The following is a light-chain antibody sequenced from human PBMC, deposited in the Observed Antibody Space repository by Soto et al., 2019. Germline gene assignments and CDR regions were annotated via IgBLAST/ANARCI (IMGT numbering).Light chain of an antibody. Sequence: DIQMTQSPSSLSASVGDRVTITCRASQGISNSLAWYQQNAGKSPKLLIYAASNLQSGVPSRFSGSGSGTDFNLTVSSLQPEDVATYYCQTYNSARVTFGGGTKVEIK. CDR3: QTYNSARVT. CDR1: QGISNS. J-gene: IGKJ4*01. CDR2: AAS. V-gene: IGKV1-27*01.